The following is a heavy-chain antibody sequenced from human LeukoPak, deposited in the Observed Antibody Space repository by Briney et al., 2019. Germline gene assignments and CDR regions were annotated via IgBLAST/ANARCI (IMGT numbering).Heavy chain of an antibody. CDR2: IYSDGRT. V-gene: IGHV3-53*01. D-gene: IGHD5-18*01. Sequence: GGSLRLSCAASGFTVSDNYMSWVRQAPGKGLEWVSVIYSDGRTHYADSVKGRFTVSRDNSKNTLYLQMNSLRAEDTAVYYCARGYSSRSWGQGTLVTVSS. CDR1: GFTVSDNY. CDR3: ARGYSSRS. J-gene: IGHJ4*02.